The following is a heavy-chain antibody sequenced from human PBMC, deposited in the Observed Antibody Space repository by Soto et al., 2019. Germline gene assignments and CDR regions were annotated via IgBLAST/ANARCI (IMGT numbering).Heavy chain of an antibody. V-gene: IGHV4-59*08. CDR3: ARPKTIGAAAGKGWFDP. J-gene: IGHJ5*02. CDR2: IYYGGST. CDR1: GGSISSYY. D-gene: IGHD6-13*01. Sequence: SETLSLTCTVSGGSISSYYWSWIRQPPGKGLEWIGYIYYGGSTNYNPSLKSRVTISVDTSKNQFSLKLSSVTAADTAVYYCARPKTIGAAAGKGWFDPWGQGTLVTVSS.